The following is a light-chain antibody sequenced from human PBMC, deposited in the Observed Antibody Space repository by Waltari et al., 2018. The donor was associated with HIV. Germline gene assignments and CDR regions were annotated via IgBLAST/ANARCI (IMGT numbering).Light chain of an antibody. CDR1: RSYVGGYNY. J-gene: IGLJ2*01. V-gene: IGLV2-14*03. CDR3: SSYTSSSTVV. CDR2: DVS. Sequence: QSALTQPASVSGSPGQSITISCTGTRSYVGGYNYVSWYQQHPGKAPKLMIYDVSNRPSGVSNRFSGSKSGNTASLTISGLQAEDEADYYCSSYTSSSTVVFGGGTKLTVL.